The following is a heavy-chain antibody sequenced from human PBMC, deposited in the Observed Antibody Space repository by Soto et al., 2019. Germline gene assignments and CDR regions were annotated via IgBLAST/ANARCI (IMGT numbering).Heavy chain of an antibody. Sequence: PGGSLRLSCAASGFTFSSYWMHWVRQAPGKGLVWVSRINSDGSSTSYADSVKGRFTISRDNAKNTLYLQMNSLRAEDTAVYYCASHPNQDGSGGSSQYYYYYYYYMDVWGKGTTVTVSS. D-gene: IGHD3-10*01. CDR3: ASHPNQDGSGGSSQYYYYYYYYMDV. V-gene: IGHV3-74*01. CDR1: GFTFSSYW. J-gene: IGHJ6*03. CDR2: INSDGSST.